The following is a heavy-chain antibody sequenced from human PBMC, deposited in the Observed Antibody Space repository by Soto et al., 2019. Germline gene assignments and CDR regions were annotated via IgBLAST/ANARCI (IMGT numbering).Heavy chain of an antibody. Sequence: ASVKVSCKASGYTFTVYDMHWVRQAPGQGLEWMGWINPNSGGTNYAQKFQGWVTMTRDTSISTAYMELSRPRSDDTAVYYCARSLFTAAAGTPGSNWFDPWGQGTLVTVSS. CDR2: INPNSGGT. V-gene: IGHV1-2*04. CDR1: GYTFTVYD. CDR3: ARSLFTAAAGTPGSNWFDP. D-gene: IGHD6-13*01. J-gene: IGHJ5*02.